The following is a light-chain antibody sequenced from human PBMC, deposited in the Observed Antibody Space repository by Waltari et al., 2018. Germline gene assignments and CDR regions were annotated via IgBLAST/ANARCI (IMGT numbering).Light chain of an antibody. V-gene: IGLV2-11*01. CDR3: CSYAGTYTSWV. Sequence: QSALTQPRSVSGSPGQSVTLSCSGTSGDVGGYDYVSWYQQHPGKAPKLMIYDVSARPSGVPGRFSGSKSGNTASLTISGLQPEDEADYYCCSYAGTYTSWVFGGGTKMSVL. J-gene: IGLJ3*02. CDR2: DVS. CDR1: SGDVGGYDY.